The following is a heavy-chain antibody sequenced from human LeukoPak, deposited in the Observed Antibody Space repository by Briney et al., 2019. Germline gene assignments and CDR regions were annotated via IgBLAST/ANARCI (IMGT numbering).Heavy chain of an antibody. J-gene: IGHJ6*02. Sequence: PSETLSLTCAVYGGSFSGYYWSWIRQPPGKGLEWIGEINHSGSTNYNPSLKSRVTISVDTSKNQFSLKLSSVTAADTAVYYCASSNNYPRNYYYYYYGMDVWGQGTTVTVSS. D-gene: IGHD4-11*01. CDR3: ASSNNYPRNYYYYYYGMDV. CDR2: INHSGST. V-gene: IGHV4-34*01. CDR1: GGSFSGYY.